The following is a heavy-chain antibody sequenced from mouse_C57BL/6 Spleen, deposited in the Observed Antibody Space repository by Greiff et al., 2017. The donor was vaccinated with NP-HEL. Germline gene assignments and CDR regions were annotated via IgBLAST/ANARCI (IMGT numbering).Heavy chain of an antibody. CDR3: ARDSKAWFAY. Sequence: VKLMESGAELARPGASVKLSCKASGYTFTSYGISWVKQRTGQGLEWIGEIYPRSGNTYYNEKFKGKATLTADKSSSTAYMELRSLTSEDSAVYFCARDSKAWFAYWGQGTLVTVSA. J-gene: IGHJ3*01. CDR1: GYTFTSYG. V-gene: IGHV1-81*01. CDR2: IYPRSGNT.